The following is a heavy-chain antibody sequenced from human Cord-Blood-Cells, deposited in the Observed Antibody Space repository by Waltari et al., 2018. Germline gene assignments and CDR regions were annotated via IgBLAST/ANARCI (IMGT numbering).Heavy chain of an antibody. CDR2: MNPNSGNT. CDR1: GYTFTSYD. D-gene: IGHD2-2*01. CDR3: ARRGGYCSSTSCYYYYYMDV. J-gene: IGHJ6*03. Sequence: QVQLVQSGAEVTKPGASVKVSCKASGYTFTSYDINWVRQATGHGLEWMGWMNPNSGNTGYAQKFQGRVTITRNTSISTAYMELSSLRSEDTAVYYCARRGGYCSSTSCYYYYYMDVWGKGTTVTVSS. V-gene: IGHV1-8*03.